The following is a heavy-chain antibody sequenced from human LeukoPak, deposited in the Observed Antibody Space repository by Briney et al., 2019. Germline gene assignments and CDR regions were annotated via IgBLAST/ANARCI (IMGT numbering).Heavy chain of an antibody. D-gene: IGHD2-2*01. CDR2: MSYDGSNK. Sequence: GGSLRLSCAASGFTFSSYGMHWVRQAPGKGLEWVAVMSYDGSNKYYADSVKGRFTISRDSSKNTLFLQMNSLRPEDTAVYYCAKDYRYCSSTICRAYNYFDYWGQGTLVTVSS. J-gene: IGHJ4*02. CDR3: AKDYRYCSSTICRAYNYFDY. V-gene: IGHV3-30*18. CDR1: GFTFSSYG.